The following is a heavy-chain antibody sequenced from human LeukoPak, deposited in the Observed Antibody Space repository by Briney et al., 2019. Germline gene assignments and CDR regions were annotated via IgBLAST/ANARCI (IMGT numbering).Heavy chain of an antibody. V-gene: IGHV3-48*01. CDR3: ARGSSSSWYVHYFAY. J-gene: IGHJ4*02. D-gene: IGHD6-13*01. Sequence: GGSLRLSCAAPGFTFSSYSMNWVRQAPGKGLDGVSYISTSSSTIYYADSVKGRFTISRDNAKNSLYLQMNSLRAEDTAVYYCARGSSSSWYVHYFAYWGQGTLVTVSS. CDR2: ISTSSSTI. CDR1: GFTFSSYS.